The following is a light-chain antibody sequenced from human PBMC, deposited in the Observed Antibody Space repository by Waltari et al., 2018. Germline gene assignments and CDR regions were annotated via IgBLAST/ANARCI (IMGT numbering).Light chain of an antibody. V-gene: IGLV2-14*03. CDR2: DVT. J-gene: IGLJ2*01. CDR1: SSDVGGYNY. CDR3: SSYTSSSSFSISSSVL. Sequence: QSALTQPASVSGSPGQSITISCTGTSSDVGGYNYVSRYQQHPGKAPKLLIYDVTDRPSGVSSRFSGSKSGNTASLTISGLQAEDEADYYCSSYTSSSSFSISSSVLFGGGTKVTVL.